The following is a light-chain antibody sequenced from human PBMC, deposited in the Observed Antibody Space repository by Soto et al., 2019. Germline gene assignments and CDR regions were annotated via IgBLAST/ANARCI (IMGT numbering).Light chain of an antibody. V-gene: IGKV3-11*01. CDR1: QTFXSF. Sequence: VVTQSAATLSLSPGERATLSCRASQTFXSFFGWYQQRPGQAPRVLXYDASHRATGSPARLSGSGSGTDFPLTISSLEPEYLAVYYCQQRSNWTKTFGQGTKVDIK. CDR2: DAS. CDR3: QQRSNWTKT. J-gene: IGKJ1*01.